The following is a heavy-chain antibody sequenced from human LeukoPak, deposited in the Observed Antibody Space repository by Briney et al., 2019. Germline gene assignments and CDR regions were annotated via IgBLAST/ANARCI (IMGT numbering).Heavy chain of an antibody. CDR2: IRSSRSYI. CDR1: GFTFSSYS. V-gene: IGHV3-21*01. Sequence: PGXSLRLSCAASGFTFSSYSMNWVRQAPGKGLEWVSCIRSSRSYIYYADSVKGRFTISRDNAKNSLYLQMNSLRAEDTAVYYCARLPYWGQGTLVTVSS. CDR3: ARLPY. J-gene: IGHJ4*02.